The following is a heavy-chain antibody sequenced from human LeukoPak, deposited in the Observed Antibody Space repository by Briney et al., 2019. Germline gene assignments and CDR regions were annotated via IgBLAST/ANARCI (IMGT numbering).Heavy chain of an antibody. CDR1: GYTLTELS. V-gene: IGHV1-24*01. Sequence: ASVKVSCKVSGYTLTELSMHWVRQAPGKGLEWMGGFDPGDGETIYAQKFQGRVTMTEETSTDTAYMELSSLRSEDTAVYYCATGRGSGWYILDYWGQGTLVTVSS. D-gene: IGHD6-19*01. CDR3: ATGRGSGWYILDY. J-gene: IGHJ4*02. CDR2: FDPGDGET.